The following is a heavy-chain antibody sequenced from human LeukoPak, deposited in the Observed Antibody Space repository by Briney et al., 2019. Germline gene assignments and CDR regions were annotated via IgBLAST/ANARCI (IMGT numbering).Heavy chain of an antibody. CDR3: AKAAGHYDSSGLYDAFDI. CDR2: ISGSGAGT. CDR1: GITFNSYA. D-gene: IGHD3-22*01. J-gene: IGHJ3*02. Sequence: GGSLRLSCVVSGITFNSYAMTWVRQAPGKGLEWVSSISGSGAGTYFADSVRGRFTISRDNSESTLYLQMHSLRVDDTAAYYCAKAAGHYDSSGLYDAFDIWGQGTMVTVSS. V-gene: IGHV3-23*01.